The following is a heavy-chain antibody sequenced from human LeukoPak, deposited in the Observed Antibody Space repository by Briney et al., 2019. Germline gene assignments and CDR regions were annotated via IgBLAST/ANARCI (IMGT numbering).Heavy chain of an antibody. Sequence: SETLSLTCTVSCVSISSYYWICIRQPPGKALEGSGYIYYSGSTNHHPSLKSRVTISVDTYKNQFSLKLSSVTAADTAVYYCARGNWNRRNFDYWGQGTLVTVSS. CDR1: CVSISSYY. J-gene: IGHJ4*02. V-gene: IGHV4-59*01. D-gene: IGHD1-20*01. CDR2: IYYSGST. CDR3: ARGNWNRRNFDY.